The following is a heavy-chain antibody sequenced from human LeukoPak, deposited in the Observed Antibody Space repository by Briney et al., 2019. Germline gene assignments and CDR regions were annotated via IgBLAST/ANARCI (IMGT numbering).Heavy chain of an antibody. Sequence: SETLSLTCTVSGGSISSGDYYWSWIRQPPGKGLEWIGYIYYSGSTYYNPSLKSRVTISVDTSKNQFSLKLSSVTAADTAVYYCARDPEELQGGAFDIWGQGTMVTVSS. V-gene: IGHV4-30-4*01. CDR1: GGSISSGDYY. J-gene: IGHJ3*02. CDR2: IYYSGST. CDR3: ARDPEELQGGAFDI. D-gene: IGHD3-10*01.